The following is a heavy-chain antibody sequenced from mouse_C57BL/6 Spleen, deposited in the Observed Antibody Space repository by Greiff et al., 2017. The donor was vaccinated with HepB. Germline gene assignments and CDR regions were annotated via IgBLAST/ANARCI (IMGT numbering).Heavy chain of an antibody. CDR3: ARESWGVGFAY. CDR1: GYAFSSSW. Sequence: VQLQESGPELVKPGASVKISCKASGYAFSSSWMNWVKQRPGKGLEWIGRIYPGDGDTNYNGKFKGKATLTADKSSSTAYMQLSSLTSEDSAVYFCARESWGVGFAYWGQGTLVTVSA. J-gene: IGHJ3*01. V-gene: IGHV1-82*01. CDR2: IYPGDGDT. D-gene: IGHD1-3*01.